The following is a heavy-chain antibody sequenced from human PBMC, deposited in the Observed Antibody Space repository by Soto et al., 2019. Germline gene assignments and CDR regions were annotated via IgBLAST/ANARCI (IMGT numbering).Heavy chain of an antibody. Sequence: QVQLQESGPGLVKPSQTLSLTCTVSGGSISSGGYYWSWIRQHPGKGLEWIGYIYYSGNAYYNPSLKSRVIISVDTSKNQFSLKLSSVTAADTAVYYCARVIMVYAMGVARIGAAGIDYWGQGTLVTVSS. J-gene: IGHJ4*02. D-gene: IGHD2-8*01. CDR1: GGSISSGGYY. CDR3: ARVIMVYAMGVARIGAAGIDY. CDR2: IYYSGNA. V-gene: IGHV4-31*03.